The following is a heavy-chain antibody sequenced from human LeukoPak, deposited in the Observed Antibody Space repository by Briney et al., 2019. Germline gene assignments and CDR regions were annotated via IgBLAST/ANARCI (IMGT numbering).Heavy chain of an antibody. CDR1: GFTFSTYS. D-gene: IGHD3-10*01. Sequence: PGGSLRLSCAASGFTFSTYSMSWVRQAPGKGLEWVSVIYSGAGTHYADSVKGRFTISRDNSKNTLYLQMNSLRVEDTAVYYCARVYYGSGSLHYYYYYMDVWGKGTTVTISS. CDR2: IYSGAGT. V-gene: IGHV3-53*01. J-gene: IGHJ6*03. CDR3: ARVYYGSGSLHYYYYYMDV.